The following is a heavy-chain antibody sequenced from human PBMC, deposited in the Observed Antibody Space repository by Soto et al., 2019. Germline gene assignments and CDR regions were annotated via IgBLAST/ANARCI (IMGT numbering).Heavy chain of an antibody. CDR1: GGSISSYY. CDR3: ARRYGGTFDC. Sequence: QVQLQESGPGLVKPSETLSLTCTVSGGSISSYYWSWIRQPPGKGLEWIGYIYYMGSTNYNPSLXGXAXNXXDTPTARLSLRRSFLTAPVTGVHCGARRYGGTFDCWGQGTLVTVSS. V-gene: IGHV4-59*12. J-gene: IGHJ4*02. CDR2: IYYMGST. D-gene: IGHD2-15*01.